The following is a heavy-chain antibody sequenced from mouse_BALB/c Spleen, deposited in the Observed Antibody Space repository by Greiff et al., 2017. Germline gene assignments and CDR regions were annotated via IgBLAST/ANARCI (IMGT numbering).Heavy chain of an antibody. CDR2: ISSGGSYT. Sequence: EVHLVESGGDLVKPGGSLKLSCAASGFTFSSYGMSWVRQTPDKRLEWVATISSGGSYTYYPDSVKGRFTISRDNTKNTLYLQMSSLTSEDTAMYYCTRQGYGSLYYEAMDYWGKGTSVTVSS. V-gene: IGHV5-6*01. CDR3: TRQGYGSLYYEAMDY. D-gene: IGHD1-2*01. CDR1: GFTFSSYG. J-gene: IGHJ4*01.